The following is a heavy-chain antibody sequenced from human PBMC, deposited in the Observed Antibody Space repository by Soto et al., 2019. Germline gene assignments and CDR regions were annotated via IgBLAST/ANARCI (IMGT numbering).Heavy chain of an antibody. CDR3: ARGDRGAFDL. Sequence: EVQLVESGGGLVRPGGSLRLSCAASGFTFSYYWMHWVRQAPGQGLVWVSRIHSDGRSTTYADFVKGRFLISRDNARNTVDLQMNSVRVEDTAVYYCARGDRGAFDLWGQGTVVTVSS. D-gene: IGHD1-26*01. CDR1: GFTFSYYW. J-gene: IGHJ3*01. CDR2: IHSDGRST. V-gene: IGHV3-74*01.